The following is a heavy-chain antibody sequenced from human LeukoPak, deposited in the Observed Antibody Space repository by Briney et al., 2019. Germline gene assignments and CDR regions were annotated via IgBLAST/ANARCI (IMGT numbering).Heavy chain of an antibody. Sequence: SETLSLTCTVSGGSISSYYWSWIRQPPGKGLEWIGYIYYSGSTNYNPSLKSRVTISVDTSKNQFSLKLSSVTAADTAVYYCARPYCGGGSCYHSRGWFDPWGQGTLVTVSS. V-gene: IGHV4-59*12. CDR3: ARPYCGGGSCYHSRGWFDP. CDR1: GGSISSYY. D-gene: IGHD2-15*01. J-gene: IGHJ5*02. CDR2: IYYSGST.